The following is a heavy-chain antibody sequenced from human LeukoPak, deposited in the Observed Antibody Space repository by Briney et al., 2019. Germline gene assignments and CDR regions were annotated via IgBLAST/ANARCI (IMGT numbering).Heavy chain of an antibody. CDR2: IHRSGST. J-gene: IGHJ4*02. CDR3: AREIVGGFNPGAY. D-gene: IGHD1-14*01. Sequence: PPETPSLTCTVSLDSTTSNFWSWVRQPPGKGLEWIGEIHRSGSTNYNPSLQSRVTISIDRSKNQIALELSSVTAADTAVYYCAREIVGGFNPGAYWGQGTRVTVSS. CDR1: LDSTTSNF. V-gene: IGHV4-4*03.